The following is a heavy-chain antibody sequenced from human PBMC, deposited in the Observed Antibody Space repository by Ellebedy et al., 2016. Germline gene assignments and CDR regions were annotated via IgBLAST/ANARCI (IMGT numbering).Heavy chain of an antibody. Sequence: GGSLRLSCAASGFTFSSYAMHWVRQAPGKGLEWVANIKQDESEKYYVDSVKGRFTISRDNAKNSLYLQMNSLRAEDTAVYYCARDEARGVIVDGDAFDIWGQGTMVTVSS. D-gene: IGHD3-16*02. CDR2: IKQDESEK. J-gene: IGHJ3*02. CDR1: GFTFSSYA. V-gene: IGHV3-7*01. CDR3: ARDEARGVIVDGDAFDI.